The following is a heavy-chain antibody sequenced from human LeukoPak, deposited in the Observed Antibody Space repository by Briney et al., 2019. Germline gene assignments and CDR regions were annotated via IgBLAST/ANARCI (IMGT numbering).Heavy chain of an antibody. V-gene: IGHV3-30*01. D-gene: IGHD3-22*01. CDR1: GFTFSSYA. J-gene: IGHJ4*02. Sequence: PGGSLRLSCAASGFTFSSYAMHWVRQAPGKGLEWVAVISYDGSNKYYADSVKGRFTISRDNSKNTLYLQMNSLRAEDTAVYYYARDRATYYYDSSGSYFDYWGQGTLVTVSS. CDR2: ISYDGSNK. CDR3: ARDRATYYYDSSGSYFDY.